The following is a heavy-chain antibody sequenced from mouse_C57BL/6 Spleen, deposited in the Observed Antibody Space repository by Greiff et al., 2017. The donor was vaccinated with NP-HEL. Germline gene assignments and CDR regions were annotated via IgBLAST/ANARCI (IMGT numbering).Heavy chain of an antibody. CDR3: ARPDYYGSMGY. J-gene: IGHJ2*01. D-gene: IGHD1-1*01. Sequence: DVKLQESGGGLVQPGGSLKLSCAASGIDFSRYWMSWVRRAPGKGLEWIGEINPDSSTINYAPSLKDKFIISRDNAKNTLYLQMSKVRSEDTALYYCARPDYYGSMGYWGQGTTLTVSS. V-gene: IGHV4-1*01. CDR1: GIDFSRYW. CDR2: INPDSSTI.